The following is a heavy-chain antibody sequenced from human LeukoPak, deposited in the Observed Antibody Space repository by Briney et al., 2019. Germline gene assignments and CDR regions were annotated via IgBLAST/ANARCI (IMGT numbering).Heavy chain of an antibody. CDR1: GGTFSSYA. CDR3: ARSPIPDIVVVPAANVSYYYYMDV. Sequence: GASVKVSCKASGGTFSSYAISWVRRAPGQGLEWMGGIIPIFGTANYAQKFQGRATITTDESTSTAYMELSSLRSEDTAVYYCARSPIPDIVVVPAANVSYYYYMDVWGKGTTVTVSS. CDR2: IIPIFGTA. J-gene: IGHJ6*03. V-gene: IGHV1-69*05. D-gene: IGHD2-2*01.